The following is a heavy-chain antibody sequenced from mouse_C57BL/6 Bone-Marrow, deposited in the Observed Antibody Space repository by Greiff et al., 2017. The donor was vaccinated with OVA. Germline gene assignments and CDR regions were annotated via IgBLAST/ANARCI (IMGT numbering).Heavy chain of an antibody. CDR2: IRNKANNHAT. D-gene: IGHD4-1*01. V-gene: IGHV6-6*01. Sequence: EVQLQESGGGLVQPGGSMKLSCAASGFTFSDAWMDWVRQSPEKGLEWVAEIRNKANNHATYYAESVKGRFTISRDDSKSSVYLQMNSLRAEDTGIYYCTPLTGRQNWYFDVWGTGTTVTVSS. CDR3: TPLTGRQNWYFDV. J-gene: IGHJ1*03. CDR1: GFTFSDAW.